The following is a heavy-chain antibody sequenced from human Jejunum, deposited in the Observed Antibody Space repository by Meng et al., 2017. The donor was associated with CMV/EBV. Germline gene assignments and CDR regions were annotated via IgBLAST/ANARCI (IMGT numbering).Heavy chain of an antibody. Sequence: SGLPVSAFAMGWVRQAQGKGLEWVSSVYDGGATNYADSVKGRFSISRDTSKDTLYLQLNDLRVEDTAVYYCAKGLNSGSLYNAFDILGQGTMVTVSS. CDR2: YDGGAT. CDR3: AKGLNSGSLYNAFDI. D-gene: IGHD3-22*01. J-gene: IGHJ3*02. V-gene: IGHV3-23*01. CDR1: GLPVSAFA.